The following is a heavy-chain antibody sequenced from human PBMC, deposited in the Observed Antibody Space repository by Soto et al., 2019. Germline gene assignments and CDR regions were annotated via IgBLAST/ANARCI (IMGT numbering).Heavy chain of an antibody. V-gene: IGHV1-69*13. Sequence: SVKVSCKASGGTFSSYAISWVRQAPGQGLEWMGGIIPIFGATNYAQKFQGRVTITADESTTTAYMELSSLRSEDTAVYYCARDVNTLCEGYYFDYWGQGTLVTVSS. D-gene: IGHD2-21*01. CDR1: GGTFSSYA. CDR3: ARDVNTLCEGYYFDY. CDR2: IIPIFGAT. J-gene: IGHJ4*02.